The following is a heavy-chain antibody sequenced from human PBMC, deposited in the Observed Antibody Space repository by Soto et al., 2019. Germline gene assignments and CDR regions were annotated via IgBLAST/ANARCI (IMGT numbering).Heavy chain of an antibody. V-gene: IGHV1-18*01. CDR3: ARGRYGDH. CDR2: ISAHNGNT. D-gene: IGHD1-1*01. Sequence: QVHLVQSGAEVKKPGASVKVSCKGSGYAVTTYGITWVRQAPGQGLEWMGWISAHNGNTNYAQKLQGRVTVTRDTSTSTAYMELRSLRSDDTAVYYCARGRYGDHWGQGALVTVSS. J-gene: IGHJ4*02. CDR1: GYAVTTYG.